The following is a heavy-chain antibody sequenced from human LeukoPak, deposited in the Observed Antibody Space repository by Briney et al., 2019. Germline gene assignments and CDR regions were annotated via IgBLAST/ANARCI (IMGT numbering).Heavy chain of an antibody. V-gene: IGHV1-46*01. Sequence: ASVKVSCKASGYTFTSYYMHWVRQAPGQGLEWMGTINPSGGSTSYAQKFQGRVTITRNTSISTAYMELSSLRSEDTAVYYCARQEAHFDYWGQGTLVTVSS. CDR3: ARQEAHFDY. CDR1: GYTFTSYY. CDR2: INPSGGST. J-gene: IGHJ4*02.